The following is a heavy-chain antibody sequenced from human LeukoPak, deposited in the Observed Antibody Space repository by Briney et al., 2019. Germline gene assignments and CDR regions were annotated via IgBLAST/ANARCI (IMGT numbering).Heavy chain of an antibody. J-gene: IGHJ6*03. V-gene: IGHV3-30*02. CDR2: IWYGGSNK. CDR1: GFTFSSYV. Sequence: GGSLRLSCAASGFTFSSYVMHWVRQAPGKGLEWVAVIWYGGSNKYYADSVKGRFTISRDNSKNTLYLQMNSLRAEDTAVYYCAKDSNYCSGGSCYSYYYYYMDVWGKGTTVTVSS. D-gene: IGHD2-15*01. CDR3: AKDSNYCSGGSCYSYYYYYMDV.